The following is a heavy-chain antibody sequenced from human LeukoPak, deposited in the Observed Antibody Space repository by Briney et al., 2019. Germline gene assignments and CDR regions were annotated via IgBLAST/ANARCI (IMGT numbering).Heavy chain of an antibody. J-gene: IGHJ4*02. CDR1: GFTFSSYG. Sequence: PGGSLRLSCAASGFTFSSYGMHWVRQAPGKGLEWVAVISYDGSNKYYADSVKGRFTISRDNSKNTLYLQMNSLRAEDTAVYYCAKDPRMTGTTSQLYDYWGQGTLVTVSS. D-gene: IGHD1-7*01. V-gene: IGHV3-30*18. CDR2: ISYDGSNK. CDR3: AKDPRMTGTTSQLYDY.